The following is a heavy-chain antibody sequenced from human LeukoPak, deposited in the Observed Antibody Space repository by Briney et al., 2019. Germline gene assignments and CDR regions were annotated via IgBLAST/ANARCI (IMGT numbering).Heavy chain of an antibody. CDR2: ISPHIGKT. Sequence: PGASVKVSCKAYGYTFSNYGIAWVRQAPGQGLEWVGWISPHIGKTYYAQNFQDRVTVTADTSTDTAYLELRSLTSDDTALYYCARRNYYFDFWGQGTVVTVSS. CDR3: ARRNYYFDF. V-gene: IGHV1-18*01. CDR1: GYTFSNYG. J-gene: IGHJ4*02. D-gene: IGHD1-7*01.